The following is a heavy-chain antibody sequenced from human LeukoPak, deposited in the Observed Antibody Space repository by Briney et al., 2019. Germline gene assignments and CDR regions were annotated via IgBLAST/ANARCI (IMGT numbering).Heavy chain of an antibody. D-gene: IGHD6-13*01. CDR2: INTNTGNP. CDR3: AREVAAAGYYYYYYGMDV. Sequence: VASVKVSCKASGYTFTSYAMNWVRQAPGQGLVWMGWINTNTGNPTYAQGFTGRFVFSLDTSVSTAYLQISSLKAEDTAVYYCAREVAAAGYYYYYYGMDVWGQGTTVTVSS. J-gene: IGHJ6*02. CDR1: GYTFTSYA. V-gene: IGHV7-4-1*02.